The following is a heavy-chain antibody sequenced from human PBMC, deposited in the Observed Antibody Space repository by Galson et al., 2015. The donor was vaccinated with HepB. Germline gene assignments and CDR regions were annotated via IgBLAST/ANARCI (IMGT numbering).Heavy chain of an antibody. D-gene: IGHD1-26*01. V-gene: IGHV4-61*01. J-gene: IGHJ6*02. Sequence: ETLSLTCTVSGGSVSSGSYYWSWIRQPPGKGLEWIGYIYYSGSTNYNPSLKSRVTISVDTSKNQFSLKLSSVTAADTAVYYCARVGATWGYGMDVWGQGTTVTVSS. CDR2: IYYSGST. CDR3: ARVGATWGYGMDV. CDR1: GGSVSSGSYY.